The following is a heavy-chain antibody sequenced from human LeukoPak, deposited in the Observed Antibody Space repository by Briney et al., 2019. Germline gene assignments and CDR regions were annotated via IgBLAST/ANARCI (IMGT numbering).Heavy chain of an antibody. CDR3: ARDKGIVVVPAAWRVSRGGGFDY. CDR1: GFTFSSYS. V-gene: IGHV3-48*01. Sequence: PGGSLRLSCAASGFTFSSYSMNWVRQAPGKGLEWVSYISSSSSTIYYADSVKGRFTISRDNAKNSLYLQMNSLRAEDTAVYYCARDKGIVVVPAAWRVSRGGGFDYWGQGTLVTVSS. D-gene: IGHD2-2*01. CDR2: ISSSSSTI. J-gene: IGHJ4*02.